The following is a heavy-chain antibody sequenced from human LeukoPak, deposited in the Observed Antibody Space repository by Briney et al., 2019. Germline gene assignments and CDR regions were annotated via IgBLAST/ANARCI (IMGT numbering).Heavy chain of an antibody. V-gene: IGHV3-7*01. D-gene: IGHD5-12*01. CDR1: GFTFINYW. J-gene: IGHJ4*02. Sequence: GGSLRHSCAASGFTFINYWMTWVRQAPGKGLEWVAHINQDGSKEYYMDSVKARFTISRDNAKNSLSLQMNSLRAEDTAVYYWRRDGAVSGYDLLDYLGQGTLDTVSS. CDR3: RRDGAVSGYDLLDY. CDR2: INQDGSKE.